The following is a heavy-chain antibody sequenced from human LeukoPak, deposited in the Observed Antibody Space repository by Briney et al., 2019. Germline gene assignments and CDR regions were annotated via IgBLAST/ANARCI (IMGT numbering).Heavy chain of an antibody. Sequence: GSLRLSCVASGFTFSSYSMSWIRQPPGKGLEWIGEINHSGSTNYNPSLKSRVNISVDTSKNQFSLKLSSVTAADTAVYYCARALWLAYYYGMDVWGQGTTVTVSS. CDR3: ARALWLAYYYGMDV. CDR1: GFTFSSYS. D-gene: IGHD3-22*01. J-gene: IGHJ6*02. V-gene: IGHV4-34*01. CDR2: INHSGST.